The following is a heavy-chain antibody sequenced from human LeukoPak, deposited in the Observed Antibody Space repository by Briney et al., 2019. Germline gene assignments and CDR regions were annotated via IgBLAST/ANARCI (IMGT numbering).Heavy chain of an antibody. V-gene: IGHV1-46*01. CDR2: INPSGGST. Sequence: GASVKVSCKASGYTFTSYYMHWVRQAPGQGLEWMGIINPSGGSTSYAQKFQGRVTMTRDTSTSTVYMELSSLRSEDTAVYYCARDSHGGDFITVTAVDIWGQGTMVTVSS. D-gene: IGHD3-22*01. CDR1: GYTFTSYY. J-gene: IGHJ3*02. CDR3: ARDSHGGDFITVTAVDI.